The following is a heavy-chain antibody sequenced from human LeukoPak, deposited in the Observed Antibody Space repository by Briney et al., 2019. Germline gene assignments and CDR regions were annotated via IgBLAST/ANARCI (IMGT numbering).Heavy chain of an antibody. CDR2: INPSGGST. Sequence: AASVKVSCKASGYTFTSYYMHWVRQAPGQGLEWMGIINPSGGSTSYAQKFQGRVTMTRDTSTSTVYMELSSLRSEDTAVYYCARDRPPQHLAAAFPYYYYGMDVWGQGTTVTVSS. D-gene: IGHD6-13*01. CDR1: GYTFTSYY. V-gene: IGHV1-46*01. CDR3: ARDRPPQHLAAAFPYYYYGMDV. J-gene: IGHJ6*02.